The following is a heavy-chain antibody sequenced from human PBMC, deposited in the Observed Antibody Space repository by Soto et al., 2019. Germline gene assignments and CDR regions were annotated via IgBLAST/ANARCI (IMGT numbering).Heavy chain of an antibody. CDR2: IYYSGST. V-gene: IGHV4-59*01. CDR3: ARGGWTNDF. D-gene: IGHD6-19*01. J-gene: IGHJ4*02. CDR1: GGSISNNY. Sequence: SETLSLTCTVSGGSISNNYWSWIRQPPGEGLEWIGYIYYSGSTNYNPSLKSRVTISVDTSKNQFSLRLSSVTAADTAVYYCARGGWTNDFWGQGTLVTVSS.